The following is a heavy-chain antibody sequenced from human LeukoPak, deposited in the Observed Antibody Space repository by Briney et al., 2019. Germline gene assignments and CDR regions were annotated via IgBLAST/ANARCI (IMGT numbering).Heavy chain of an antibody. Sequence: GGSLRLSCAASGFTFSNYNMRWLRQAPGKGLEWVSSISRSSSTKYYADSVKGRFTISRANAKNSLFLQMNSLRAEDTASYYCARGLRYCGGGNCYSGGLGYMDVWGKGTTVTISS. D-gene: IGHD2-15*01. CDR3: ARGLRYCGGGNCYSGGLGYMDV. J-gene: IGHJ6*03. CDR1: GFTFSNYN. V-gene: IGHV3-11*01. CDR2: ISRSSSTK.